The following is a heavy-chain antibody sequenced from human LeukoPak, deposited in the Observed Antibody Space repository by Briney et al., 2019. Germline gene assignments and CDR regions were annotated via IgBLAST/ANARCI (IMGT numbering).Heavy chain of an antibody. CDR2: INPNSGGT. J-gene: IGHJ4*02. V-gene: IGHV1-2*02. CDR3: ARGGPDGGNRVVVAATYDY. D-gene: IGHD2-15*01. Sequence: ASVKVSCKASGYTFTGYYMHWVRQAPGQGLEWMGWINPNSGGTNYAQKFQGRVTMTRDTSISTDYMELSRLRSDDTAVYYCARGGPDGGNRVVVAATYDYWGQGTLVTVSS. CDR1: GYTFTGYY.